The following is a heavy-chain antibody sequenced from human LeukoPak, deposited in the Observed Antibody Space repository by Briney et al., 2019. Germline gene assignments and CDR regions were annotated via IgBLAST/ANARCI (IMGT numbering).Heavy chain of an antibody. J-gene: IGHJ4*02. D-gene: IGHD6-19*01. CDR1: GFTFSTYA. Sequence: GGSLRLSCAASGFTFSTYAMDWVRQAPGKGLEWVSYLSSSSSVIYHADSVKGRFTISRDNSKNTLYLQLNTLRDEDTAVYYCATEGGTVVAGTFDYWGQGTLVTVSS. CDR2: LSSSSSVI. V-gene: IGHV3-48*02. CDR3: ATEGGTVVAGTFDY.